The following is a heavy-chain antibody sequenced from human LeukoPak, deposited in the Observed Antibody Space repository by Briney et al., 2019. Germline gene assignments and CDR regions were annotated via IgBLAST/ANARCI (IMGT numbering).Heavy chain of an antibody. CDR2: ISGSGGNT. CDR3: AKVSGRIQIWPQPFGDGMDV. Sequence: GGSLRLSCAASGFTFTSYSMNWVRQAPGKGLERVSAISGSGGNTYYADSVKGRFTTSRDNSKNMLYLQMNSLRAEDTAVYYCAKVSGRIQIWPQPFGDGMDVWGQGTTVTVSS. D-gene: IGHD3-10*01. CDR1: GFTFTSYS. V-gene: IGHV3-23*01. J-gene: IGHJ6*02.